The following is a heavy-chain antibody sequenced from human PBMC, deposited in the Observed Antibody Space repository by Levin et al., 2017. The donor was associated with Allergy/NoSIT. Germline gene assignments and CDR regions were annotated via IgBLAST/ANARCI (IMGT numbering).Heavy chain of an antibody. CDR3: ARDLWGAVGGKDGFDY. V-gene: IGHV3-7*01. D-gene: IGHD6-19*01. J-gene: IGHJ4*02. Sequence: ASVKVSCVASGFTFSNYWMSWVRQAPGKGLEWVANIKQDGSEKKYVDSVKGRFTISRDNAKNSVYLQMNGLRAEDTALYYCARDLWGAVGGKDGFDYWGQGTLLTVSS. CDR2: IKQDGSEK. CDR1: GFTFSNYW.